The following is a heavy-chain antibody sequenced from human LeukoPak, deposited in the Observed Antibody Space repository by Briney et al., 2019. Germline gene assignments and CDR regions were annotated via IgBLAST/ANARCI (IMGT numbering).Heavy chain of an antibody. D-gene: IGHD1-26*01. CDR1: GFTFSSYI. V-gene: IGHV3-21*01. CDR3: ARGPLVGATYFDY. J-gene: IGHJ4*02. Sequence: GGSLRLSCAASGFTFSSYIMNWVRQAPGKGLEWVSSISSSTTYIYYADSVKGRFTISRDNAKNSLYLQMNSLRPEDTAVYFCARGPLVGATYFDYWGQGILVTVSS. CDR2: ISSSTTYI.